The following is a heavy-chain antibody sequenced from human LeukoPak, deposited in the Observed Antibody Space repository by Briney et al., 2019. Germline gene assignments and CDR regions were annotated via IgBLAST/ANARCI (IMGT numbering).Heavy chain of an antibody. Sequence: GGSLRLSCAASGFTFTNYEMNWVRQSPGKGLEWVSYISSSGSTIYYADSVKGRFTISRDNAKNSLYLQMNSLRAEDTAVYYCARDRYTVMVMGYYGMDVWGKGTTVTVSS. J-gene: IGHJ6*04. D-gene: IGHD5-18*01. CDR3: ARDRYTVMVMGYYGMDV. CDR2: ISSSGSTI. V-gene: IGHV3-48*03. CDR1: GFTFTNYE.